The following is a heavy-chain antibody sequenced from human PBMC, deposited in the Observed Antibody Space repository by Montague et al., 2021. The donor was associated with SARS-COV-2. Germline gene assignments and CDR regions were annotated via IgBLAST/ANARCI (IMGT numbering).Heavy chain of an antibody. D-gene: IGHD2-21*01. V-gene: IGHV4-59*01. CDR3: ARGINSAGSYYYHLDV. CDR2: MYNSENT. Sequence: SETLSLTCNVAGGSMSGYNWSWIRQPPGKGPQWIGSMYNSENTSYNPSLKSRVPISVDTSKKQFSLRLSSVTAADTAVYFCARGINSAGSYYYHLDVWGQGTTVTVSS. CDR1: GGSMSGYN. J-gene: IGHJ6*02.